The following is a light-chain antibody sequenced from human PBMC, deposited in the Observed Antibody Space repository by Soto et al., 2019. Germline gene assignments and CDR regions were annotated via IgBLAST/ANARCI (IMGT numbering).Light chain of an antibody. J-gene: IGLJ1*01. CDR1: SSDVGVYKF. CDR2: EVS. Sequence: QSVLTQPRSVSGSPGQSVTLSCTGTSSDVGVYKFVSWYQQHPGKAPKFMIYEVSKRPSGVPDRFSGSKSGNTAFLTISGLQAEDEAYYYCCSYAGFYTSVFGTGTKLTVL. CDR3: CSYAGFYTSV. V-gene: IGLV2-11*01.